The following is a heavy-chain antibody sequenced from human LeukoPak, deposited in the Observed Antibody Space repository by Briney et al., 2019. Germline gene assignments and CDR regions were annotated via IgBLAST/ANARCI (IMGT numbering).Heavy chain of an antibody. Sequence: SETLSLTCTVSGGSISSYYWTWIRQPPGKGLEWIGYIYYSGSTDYNPSLKSRVTMSVDTSKNQFSLKLSSVTAADTAVYYCARILRSLELFSDGAFDIWGQGTMVTVSS. CDR2: IYYSGST. CDR3: ARILRSLELFSDGAFDI. D-gene: IGHD3-3*01. V-gene: IGHV4-59*01. J-gene: IGHJ3*02. CDR1: GGSISSYY.